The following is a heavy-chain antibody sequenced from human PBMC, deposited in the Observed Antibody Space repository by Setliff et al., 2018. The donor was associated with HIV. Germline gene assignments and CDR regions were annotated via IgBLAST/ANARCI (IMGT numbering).Heavy chain of an antibody. Sequence: SVKVSCKAAGGTFNNYVFSWVRKAPGRGLEWIGTIIPILDTTNYAQKFQDRVTMTRKTSISTAYMELRSLRSDDTAVYYCARGYCSSTSCYGIYYFDNWGQGTPVTV. CDR3: ARGYCSSTSCYGIYYFDN. CDR2: IIPILDTT. D-gene: IGHD2-2*01. CDR1: GGTFNNYV. V-gene: IGHV1-69*04. J-gene: IGHJ4*02.